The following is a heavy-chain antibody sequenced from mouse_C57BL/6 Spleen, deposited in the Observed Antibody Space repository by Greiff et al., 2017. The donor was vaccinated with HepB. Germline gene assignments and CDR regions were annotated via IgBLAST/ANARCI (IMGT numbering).Heavy chain of an antibody. D-gene: IGHD2-1*01. CDR3: AKQALLGYPYFDY. CDR1: GFSLTSYG. J-gene: IGHJ2*01. Sequence: QVQLKESGPGLVAPSQSLSITCTVSGFSLTSYGVHWVRQPPGKGLEWLVVIWSDGSTTYNSALKSRLSISKDNSKSQVFLKMNSLQTDDTATYYCAKQALLGYPYFDYWGQGTTLTVSS. V-gene: IGHV2-6-1*01. CDR2: IWSDGST.